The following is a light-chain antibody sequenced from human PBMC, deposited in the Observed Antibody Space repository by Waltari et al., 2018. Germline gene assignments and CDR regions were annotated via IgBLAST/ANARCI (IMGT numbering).Light chain of an antibody. Sequence: EIVLTQSPGTLSLSPWERVTLSCRASQSVSRTLAWYQQKPGQAPRLLIYGASIRATGIPDRFSGSGSGTDFSLTISRLEPEDFAVYYCQHYRSLPVTFGQGTKVEIK. J-gene: IGKJ1*01. CDR3: QHYRSLPVT. CDR1: QSVSRT. V-gene: IGKV3-20*01. CDR2: GAS.